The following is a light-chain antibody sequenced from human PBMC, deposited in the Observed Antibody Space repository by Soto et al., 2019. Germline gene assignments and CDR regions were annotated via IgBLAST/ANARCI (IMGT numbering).Light chain of an antibody. CDR1: SSDVGGYNY. V-gene: IGLV2-14*01. CDR3: SSYTGSTTYV. Sequence: QSALTQPASVSGSPGQSITISCTGTSSDVGGYNYVSWYQQYPGKAPKLMIYEVSNRPSGVSNRFSGSTSGNTASLTISGLQAEDEADYYCSSYTGSTTYVFGTGTKVTVL. CDR2: EVS. J-gene: IGLJ1*01.